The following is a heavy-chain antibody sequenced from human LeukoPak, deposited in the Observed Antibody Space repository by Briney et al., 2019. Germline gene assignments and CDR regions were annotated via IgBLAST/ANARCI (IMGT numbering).Heavy chain of an antibody. CDR2: IDPNSGGT. J-gene: IGHJ6*03. CDR3: ARDFRGYQFYYMDV. V-gene: IGHV1-2*02. D-gene: IGHD2-2*01. CDR1: GYTFTGYY. Sequence: ASVKVSCKASGYTFTGYYMHWVRQAPGQGLEWLGWIDPNSGGTNYAPKFQGRVTMTRDTSISTLYMDLSGLTSGDTAIYYCARDFRGYQFYYMDVWGEGTTVTVSS.